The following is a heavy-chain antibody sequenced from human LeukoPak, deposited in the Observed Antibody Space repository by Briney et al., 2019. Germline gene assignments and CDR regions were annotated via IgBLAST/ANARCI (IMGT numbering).Heavy chain of an antibody. V-gene: IGHV3-23*01. Sequence: GGSLRLSCAVSGITLSNHGMSWVRQAPGKGLEWVAGISDTGGSTNYADSVKGRFTISRDNPKNTLYLQMNSLRAEDTAVYFCAKRGVVIRVILVGFHKQAYYFDSWGQGALVTVSS. CDR2: ISDTGGST. J-gene: IGHJ4*02. D-gene: IGHD3-22*01. CDR1: GITLSNHG. CDR3: AKRGVVIRVILVGFHKQAYYFDS.